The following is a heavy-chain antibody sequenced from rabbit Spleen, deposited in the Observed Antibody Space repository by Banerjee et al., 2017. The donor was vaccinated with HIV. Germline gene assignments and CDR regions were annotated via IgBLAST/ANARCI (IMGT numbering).Heavy chain of an antibody. CDR2: INIVTAKS. J-gene: IGHJ4*01. V-gene: IGHV1S45*01. CDR3: ARDLVAVIGWNFNL. CDR1: GVSLHDKDV. D-gene: IGHD1-1*01. Sequence: QEQLVESGGGLVQPEGSLTLTCKASGVSLHDKDVMCWVRQAPGKGLEWIACINIVTAKSVYARWAKGRFTMSRTSSPTVTLQMASLTAADTATYFCARDLVAVIGWNFNLWGQGTLVTVS.